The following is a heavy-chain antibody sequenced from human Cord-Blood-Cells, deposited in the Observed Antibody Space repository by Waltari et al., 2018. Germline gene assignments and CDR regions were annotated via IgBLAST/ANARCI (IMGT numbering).Heavy chain of an antibody. CDR1: GYTFTGHY. J-gene: IGHJ4*02. Sequence: QVQLVQSGAEVKKPGASVKVSCKASGYTFTGHYMHWVRQSPGQGLEWKGWNNPDRGGTNYAQKFQGRVTMTRDTSISTAYMELSRLRSDDTAVYYCARGYYDSSGYYYWGQGTLVTVSS. CDR3: ARGYYDSSGYYY. V-gene: IGHV1-2*02. D-gene: IGHD3-22*01. CDR2: NNPDRGGT.